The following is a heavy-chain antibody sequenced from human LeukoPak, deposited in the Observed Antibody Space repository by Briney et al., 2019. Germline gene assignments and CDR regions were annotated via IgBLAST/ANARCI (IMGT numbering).Heavy chain of an antibody. CDR1: GGSISSGGYY. CDR2: IYYSGST. V-gene: IGHV4-31*03. D-gene: IGHD3-22*01. J-gene: IGHJ4*02. Sequence: TLSLTCTVSGGSISSGGYYWSWIRQHPGKGLEWIGYIYYSGSTYYNPSLKSRVTISVDTSKNQFSLKLSSVTAADTAVYYCARAQYYYDSSGYYLYFDYWGQGTLVTVSS. CDR3: ARAQYYYDSSGYYLYFDY.